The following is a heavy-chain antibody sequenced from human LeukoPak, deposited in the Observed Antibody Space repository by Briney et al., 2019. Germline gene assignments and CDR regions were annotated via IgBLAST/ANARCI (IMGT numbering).Heavy chain of an antibody. V-gene: IGHV4-34*01. CDR3: ARVPRSYYYYYYMDV. CDR1: SESFIGYF. CDR2: INHSGST. Sequence: PSETLSLTCAVYSESFIGYFWSWIRQPPGKGLEWIGEINHSGSTNYNPSLKSRVTISVDTSKNQFSLKLSSVTAADTAVYYCARVPRSYYYYYYMDVWGKGTTVTVSS. J-gene: IGHJ6*03.